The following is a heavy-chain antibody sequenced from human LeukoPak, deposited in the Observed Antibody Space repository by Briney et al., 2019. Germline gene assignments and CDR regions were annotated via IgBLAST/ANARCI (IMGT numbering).Heavy chain of an antibody. CDR3: ARRRFGDSALDY. CDR2: IYFSGST. V-gene: IGHV4-39*01. D-gene: IGHD3-16*01. J-gene: IGHJ4*02. CDR1: GGSITSSSYY. Sequence: SETLSLTCTVSGGSITSSSYYRGWIRQPPGKGLEWIGIIYFSGSTYCNPSLKSRVTISVDTSKNQFSLKLSSVTAADTAVYYCARRRFGDSALDYWGQGTMVSVSS.